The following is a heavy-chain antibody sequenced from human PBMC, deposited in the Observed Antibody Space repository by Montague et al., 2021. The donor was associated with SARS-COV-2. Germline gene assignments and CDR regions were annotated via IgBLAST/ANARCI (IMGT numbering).Heavy chain of an antibody. D-gene: IGHD3-9*01. Sequence: SETLSLTCAVYGGSFSGYYWSWIRQPPGKGLEWIGEINHSGSTNYNPSLKSRVTISVDTSKNQFSLKLSSVTAADTAVYYCARERYSFSLTRGSTWFDPWGPGTLVTVSS. J-gene: IGHJ5*01. CDR2: INHSGST. V-gene: IGHV4-34*01. CDR3: ARERYSFSLTRGSTWFDP. CDR1: GGSFSGYY.